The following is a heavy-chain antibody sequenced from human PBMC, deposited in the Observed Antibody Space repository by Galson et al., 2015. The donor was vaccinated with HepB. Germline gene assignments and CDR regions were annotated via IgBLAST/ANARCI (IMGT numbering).Heavy chain of an antibody. CDR1: GFTVNTYA. J-gene: IGHJ4*02. Sequence: SLRLSCAASGFTVNTYAVSWVRQTQGKGLEWVSAIRASGPITFYADSVKGRFTISRDNSRNTLYLQMRGLRAENTAVYYCAPRDPGKDDCWGQGTQVTVSS. D-gene: IGHD2-21*02. V-gene: IGHV3-23*01. CDR3: APRDPGKDDC. CDR2: IRASGPIT.